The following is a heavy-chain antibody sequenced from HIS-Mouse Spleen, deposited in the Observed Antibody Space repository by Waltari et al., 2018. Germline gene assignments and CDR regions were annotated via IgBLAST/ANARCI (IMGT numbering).Heavy chain of an antibody. CDR2: ISSSSSYI. CDR3: ASHHIAALDY. Sequence: EVQLVESGGGLVKPGGSLRLSCAASGFTFSSYSMNWVRQAPGKGVEWVSSISSSSSYIYYAESVKGRFTISRDNSKNTLYLQMNSLRAEDTAVYYCASHHIAALDYWGQGTLVTVSS. V-gene: IGHV3-21*01. CDR1: GFTFSSYS. D-gene: IGHD6-6*01. J-gene: IGHJ4*02.